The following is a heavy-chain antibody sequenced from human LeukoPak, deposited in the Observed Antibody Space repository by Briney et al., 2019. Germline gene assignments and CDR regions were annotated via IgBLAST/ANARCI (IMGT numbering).Heavy chain of an antibody. D-gene: IGHD6-6*01. J-gene: IGHJ2*01. CDR3: ARGVNIEYSSSSLTWYLDL. CDR2: IYYGGST. CDR1: GGSISTYY. V-gene: IGHV4-59*08. Sequence: SETLSLTCTVSGGSISTYYRSWIRHPPQKGLEWIGYIYYGGSTHYNPSLKSPDTISVDTANNQFSLKLRSVSAADTALYYCARGVNIEYSSSSLTWYLDLWGRGTLVTVSS.